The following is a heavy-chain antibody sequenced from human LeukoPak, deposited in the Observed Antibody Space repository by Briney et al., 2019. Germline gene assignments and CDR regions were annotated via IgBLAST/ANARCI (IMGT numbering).Heavy chain of an antibody. Sequence: PSETLSLTCTVSDGSISSYYWSWTRQPAGKGLEWTGRVYSSGSTNYNPSLKSRVTMSVDTSKKQFSLKLNSVTAADTAVYYCTRTSPRYGGFDYWGPGTLVTVSS. CDR1: DGSISSYY. CDR3: TRTSPRYGGFDY. V-gene: IGHV4-4*07. CDR2: VYSSGST. J-gene: IGHJ4*02. D-gene: IGHD4-23*01.